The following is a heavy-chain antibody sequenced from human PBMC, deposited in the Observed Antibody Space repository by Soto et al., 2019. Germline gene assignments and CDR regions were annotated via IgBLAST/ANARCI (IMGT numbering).Heavy chain of an antibody. J-gene: IGHJ4*02. CDR2: IFAGGGST. CDR1: GFTFSNYA. Sequence: GGSLRLSCAPSGFTFSNYAMFWVSQAPGKGLEWVSTIFAGGGSTYYADSVKGRFTISRDNSKNILFLQMDSLRAEDTAVYFCAKDLIRGDGYIDFDYWGQGTLVTVSS. CDR3: AKDLIRGDGYIDFDY. V-gene: IGHV3-23*01. D-gene: IGHD3-10*01.